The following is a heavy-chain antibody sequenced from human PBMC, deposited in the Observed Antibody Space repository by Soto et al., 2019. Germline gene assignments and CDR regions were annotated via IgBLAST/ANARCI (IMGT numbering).Heavy chain of an antibody. D-gene: IGHD6-19*01. CDR1: GFTFSGSA. J-gene: IGHJ4*02. Sequence: GGSLRLSCAASGFTFSGSAMHWVRQASGKGLEWVGRIRSKANSYATAYAASVKGRFTISRDDSKNTAYLQMNSLKTEDTAVYYCTRHDAGVAVAGTYHLYYFDYWGQGTLVTVSS. CDR2: IRSKANSYAT. CDR3: TRHDAGVAVAGTYHLYYFDY. V-gene: IGHV3-73*01.